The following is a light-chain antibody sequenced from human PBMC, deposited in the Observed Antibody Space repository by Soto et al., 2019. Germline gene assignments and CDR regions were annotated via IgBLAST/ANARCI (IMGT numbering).Light chain of an antibody. CDR3: QSDDPSLSGHYV. CDR2: GNS. J-gene: IGLJ1*01. CDR1: SSNIGAGYD. V-gene: IGLV1-40*01. Sequence: QAVVTQPPSVSGAPGQRITISCTGSSSNIGAGYDVHWYQQLPGTAPKLLMYGNSNRPSGVPDRFSGSKSGTSASLAITGLQAEDEGEYYCQSDDPSLSGHYVFATGTKLTVL.